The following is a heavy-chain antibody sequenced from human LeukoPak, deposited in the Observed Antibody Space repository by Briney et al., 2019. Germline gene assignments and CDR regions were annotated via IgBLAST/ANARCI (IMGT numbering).Heavy chain of an antibody. J-gene: IGHJ5*02. Sequence: SETLSLTCAVYGGSFSGYYWSWIRQPPGKGLEWIGEINHSGSTNYNPSLKSRVTISVDTSKNQFSLKLSSVTAADMAVYYCAREGIQLWPERKYNWFDPWGQGTLVTVSS. V-gene: IGHV4-34*01. CDR3: AREGIQLWPERKYNWFDP. CDR2: INHSGST. CDR1: GGSFSGYY. D-gene: IGHD5-18*01.